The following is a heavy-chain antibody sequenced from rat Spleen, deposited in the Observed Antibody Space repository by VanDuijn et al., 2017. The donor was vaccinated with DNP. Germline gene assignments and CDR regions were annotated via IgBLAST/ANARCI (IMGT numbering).Heavy chain of an antibody. Sequence: EVQLVESGGDLVQPGGSLKLSCVASGFTFNKYWMTWIRQVPGKGLEWIASITSSGGSTYYPDSVKGRFTISRDNAENTVYLQMTSLRSEDTATYYCASWNPIASISTSNYWGQGVMVTVSS. D-gene: IGHD1-2*01. CDR1: GFTFNKYW. CDR2: ITSSGGST. V-gene: IGHV5-31*01. J-gene: IGHJ2*01. CDR3: ASWNPIASISTSNY.